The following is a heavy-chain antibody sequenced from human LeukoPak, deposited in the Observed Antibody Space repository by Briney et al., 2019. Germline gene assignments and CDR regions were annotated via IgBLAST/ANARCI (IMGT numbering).Heavy chain of an antibody. CDR1: GGSFSGYY. J-gene: IGHJ4*02. D-gene: IGHD3-22*01. Sequence: PSETLSLTCAVYGGSFSGYYWSWIRQPPGKGLEWIGEINHSGSTNYNPSLKSRVTISVDTSKNQFSLKLSSVTAADTAVYYCARAPSYYDLTFDYWGQGTLVTVSS. V-gene: IGHV4-34*01. CDR3: ARAPSYYDLTFDY. CDR2: INHSGST.